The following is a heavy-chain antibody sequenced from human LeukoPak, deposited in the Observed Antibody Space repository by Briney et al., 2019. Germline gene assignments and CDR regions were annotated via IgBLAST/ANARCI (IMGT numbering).Heavy chain of an antibody. Sequence: GGSLRLSCAASGFFFDDYAMHWVRQTPGKSLEWVSLVSWDGGGTYYADSVKGRFTISRDNSKNSLYLQMNSLRPEDTALYYCARSRGSYRSPLDYWGQGTLVTVSS. D-gene: IGHD3-16*02. CDR3: ARSRGSYRSPLDY. CDR1: GFFFDDYA. CDR2: VSWDGGGT. J-gene: IGHJ4*02. V-gene: IGHV3-43D*03.